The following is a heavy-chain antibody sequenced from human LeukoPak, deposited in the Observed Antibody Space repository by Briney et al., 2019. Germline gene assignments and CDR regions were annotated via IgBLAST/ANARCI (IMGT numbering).Heavy chain of an antibody. CDR1: GYTFTDYY. CDR2: INPNSGGT. CDR3: ARDKGNWFDP. V-gene: IGHV1-2*02. J-gene: IGHJ5*02. Sequence: ASVKVSCKPSGYTFTDYYMHRVRQAPGQGLEWMGWINPNSGGTNYAQKFQGRVTMTRDTSISTAYMELSRLRSDDTAVYYCARDKGNWFDPWGQGTLVTVSS.